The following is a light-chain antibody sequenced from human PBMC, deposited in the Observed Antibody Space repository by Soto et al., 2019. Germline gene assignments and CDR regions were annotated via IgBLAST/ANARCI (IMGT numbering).Light chain of an antibody. CDR3: QQYGSSPET. CDR2: GAS. V-gene: IGKV3-20*01. J-gene: IGKJ2*01. CDR1: QSVSSGY. Sequence: EIVLTQSPGTQSLSPGQRATLSCRASQSVSSGYLAWYQLRPGQAPRLLIYGASSRATGIPDRFSGSGSGTDFTLTISRLEPEDLAVYYCQQYGSSPETFGQGTKLEIK.